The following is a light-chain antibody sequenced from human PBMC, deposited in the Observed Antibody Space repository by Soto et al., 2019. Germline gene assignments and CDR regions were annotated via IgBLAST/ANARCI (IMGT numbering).Light chain of an antibody. V-gene: IGKV3-20*01. CDR2: GAS. CDR1: QSVSSSY. CDR3: QQYGSSPYT. J-gene: IGKJ2*01. Sequence: EIVLTQSPGTLSLSPGERATLSCRASQSVSSSYLAWYQQKPGQAPRLLIYGASSRATGIPDRFSGSGSGTDFTLTISRLEPDDLAVYYCQQYGSSPYTFGQGPKLEIK.